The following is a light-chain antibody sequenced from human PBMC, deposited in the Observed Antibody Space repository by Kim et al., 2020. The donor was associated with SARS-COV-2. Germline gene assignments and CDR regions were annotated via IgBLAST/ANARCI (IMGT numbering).Light chain of an antibody. J-gene: IGKJ2*01. CDR2: KAS. Sequence: DVVMTQSPLSLPVTLGQPASISCRSSQSLVHSDGNTYLNWFQQRPGQSPRRLIYKASNRDSGVPDRFSGSGSGTDFTLKISRVEAEDVGVYYCMQGTHWYTFGQGTKLEI. CDR3: MQGTHWYT. V-gene: IGKV2-30*02. CDR1: QSLVHSDGNTY.